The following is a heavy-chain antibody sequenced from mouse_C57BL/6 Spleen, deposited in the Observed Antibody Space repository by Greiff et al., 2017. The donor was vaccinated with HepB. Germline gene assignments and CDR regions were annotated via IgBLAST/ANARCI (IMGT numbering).Heavy chain of an antibody. CDR1: GYTFTDYY. CDR2: INPNNGGT. D-gene: IGHD2-2*01. J-gene: IGHJ3*01. Sequence: VQLQQSGPELVKPGASVKISCKASGYTFTDYYMNWVKQSHGKSLEWIGDINPNNGGTSYNQKFKGKATLTVDKSSSTAYMELRSLTSEDSAVYYCASGYYGYDRLAYWGQGTLVTVSA. V-gene: IGHV1-26*01. CDR3: ASGYYGYDRLAY.